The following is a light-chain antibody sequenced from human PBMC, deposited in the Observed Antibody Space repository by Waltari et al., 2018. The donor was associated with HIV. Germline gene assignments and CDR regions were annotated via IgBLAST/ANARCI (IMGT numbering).Light chain of an antibody. CDR3: QQRYTGLT. Sequence: EFILTQSPATLSLSPGERATLSCRASQSVGSYLAWYQQRPGQAPRLLIYDTYNRATGIPARFSGSGFGTDFTLTISSLEPEDFAVYYCQQRYTGLTFGGGTKVEI. J-gene: IGKJ4*01. V-gene: IGKV3-11*01. CDR2: DTY. CDR1: QSVGSY.